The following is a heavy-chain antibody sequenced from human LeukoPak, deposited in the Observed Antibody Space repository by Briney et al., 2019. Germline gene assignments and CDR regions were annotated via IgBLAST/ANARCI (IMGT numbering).Heavy chain of an antibody. CDR3: VTGRRCYDSSGYYPYYFDY. J-gene: IGHJ4*02. D-gene: IGHD3-22*01. CDR1: GFTFSNAW. Sequence: KTGGSLRLSCAASGFTFSNAWMSWVRQAPGKGLEWIGRIKSKTDDGAIDYAAPVKGRFYISRDDSKNTLSLQMSSLKTEDTAVYYCVTGRRCYDSSGYYPYYFDYWGQGTLVTVSS. V-gene: IGHV3-15*01. CDR2: IKSKTDDGAI.